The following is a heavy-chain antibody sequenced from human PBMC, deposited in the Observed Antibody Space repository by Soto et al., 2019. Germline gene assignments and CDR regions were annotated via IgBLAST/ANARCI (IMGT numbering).Heavy chain of an antibody. V-gene: IGHV7-4-1*01. CDR2: INTNTGNP. CDR3: ARDEVTGTYNWFDP. Sequence: ASVKVSCKASGYTFTIYAMNWVRQAPGQGLEWMGWINTNTGNPTYAQGFTGRFVFSLDTSVSTAYLQICSLKAEDTAVYYCARDEVTGTYNWFDPWGQGTLVTVSS. CDR1: GYTFTIYA. D-gene: IGHD1-20*01. J-gene: IGHJ5*02.